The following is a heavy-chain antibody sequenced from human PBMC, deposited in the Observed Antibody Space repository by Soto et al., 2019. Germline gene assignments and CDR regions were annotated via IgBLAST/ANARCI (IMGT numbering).Heavy chain of an antibody. CDR3: ARREIQGPIDY. CDR1: GYSISSSNW. D-gene: IGHD1-26*01. V-gene: IGHV4-28*01. CDR2: IYYSGTT. Sequence: QVQLQESGPGLVKPSDTLPLTCAVSGYSISSSNWWGWIRQPPGKGLEWIGYIYYSGTTYYNPSLMSRVTMSVDTSKNQFSLKLTSVTAVDTAVYYCARREIQGPIDYWGQGTLVTVSS. J-gene: IGHJ4*02.